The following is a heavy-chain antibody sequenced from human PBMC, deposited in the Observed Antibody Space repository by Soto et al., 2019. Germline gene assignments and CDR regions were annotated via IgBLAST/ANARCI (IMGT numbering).Heavy chain of an antibody. D-gene: IGHD2-15*01. J-gene: IGHJ4*02. CDR1: ALTLSTYG. Sequence: EVQLLESGGGLVQPGGSLRLSCAASALTLSTYGMSWVRQAPGKGLEWVSGISGSGDNTYYADSVKGRFTISRDSSKTTLFLQMNSLRAEDTAVYYCAYDPRGPYCWGQGTLVTVSS. CDR2: ISGSGDNT. V-gene: IGHV3-23*01. CDR3: AYDPRGPYC.